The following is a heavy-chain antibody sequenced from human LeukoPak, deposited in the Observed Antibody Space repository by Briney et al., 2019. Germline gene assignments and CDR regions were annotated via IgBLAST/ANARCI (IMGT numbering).Heavy chain of an antibody. J-gene: IGHJ4*02. D-gene: IGHD5-18*01. CDR1: GFTFSSYW. CDR3: ARVRSRYSYHDY. V-gene: IGHV3-74*01. Sequence: GGSLRLSCAASGFTFSSYWMHWVRQAPGKGLEGVARINSDGSSKNYADSVKGGLTIYRENEKNTLYLQMHSLRAEDTAVYYCARVRSRYSYHDYWGQGTLVTVSS. CDR2: INSDGSSK.